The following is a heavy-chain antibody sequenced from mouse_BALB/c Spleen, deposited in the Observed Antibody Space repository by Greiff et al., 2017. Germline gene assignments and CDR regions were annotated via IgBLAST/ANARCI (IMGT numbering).Heavy chain of an antibody. CDR1: GFSLTSYG. CDR3: ARERETTSLYYAMDY. J-gene: IGHJ4*01. V-gene: IGHV2-9*02. CDR2: IWAGGST. Sequence: QVQLKESGPGLVAPSQSLSITCTVSGFSLTSYGVHWVRQPPGKGLEWLGVIWAGGSTNYNSALMSRLSISKDNSKSQVFLKMNSLQTDDTAMYYCARERETTSLYYAMDYWGQGTSVTVSS. D-gene: IGHD2-12*01.